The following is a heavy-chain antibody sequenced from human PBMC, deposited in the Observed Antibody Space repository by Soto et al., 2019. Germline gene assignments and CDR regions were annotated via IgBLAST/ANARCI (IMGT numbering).Heavy chain of an antibody. J-gene: IGHJ4*02. Sequence: PSETLSLTCAVYGGSFSGYHWSWIRQPPVKGLESIGEINRSGSTNDSRSLKSGVTISVDTSKNQFWLKLSSVTAADTAVYYCAARKAARGVYWGQGTLVTVS. CDR2: INRSGST. CDR1: GGSFSGYH. V-gene: IGHV4-34*01. D-gene: IGHD6-6*01. CDR3: AARKAARGVY.